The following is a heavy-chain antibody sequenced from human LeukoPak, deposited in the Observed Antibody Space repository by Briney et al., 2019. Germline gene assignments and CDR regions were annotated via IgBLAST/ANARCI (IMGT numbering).Heavy chain of an antibody. CDR1: GYTFTSYD. CDR3: ARALQSWGSYRSFDY. J-gene: IGHJ4*02. Sequence: ASVKVSCKASGYTFTSYDINWVRQATGQGLEWLGWMNPNSGNTGYAQKFQGRVTMTRNTSISTAYMELSSLRSDDTAVYYCARALQSWGSYRSFDYWGQGTLVTVSS. CDR2: MNPNSGNT. D-gene: IGHD3-16*02. V-gene: IGHV1-8*01.